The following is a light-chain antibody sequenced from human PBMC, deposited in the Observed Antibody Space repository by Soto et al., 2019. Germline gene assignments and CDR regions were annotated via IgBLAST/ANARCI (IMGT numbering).Light chain of an antibody. V-gene: IGLV2-8*01. CDR1: SSDVGGYNY. CDR3: SSHAGGQNVV. Sequence: QSALTQPPSASGSPGQSVTISCTGTSSDVGGYNYVSWYQQHPGKPPKVMIYDVNKRPSGVPDRFSGSKSGNTASLTVSGLQAEDEGDYYCSSHAGGQNVVFGGGTKLTVL. CDR2: DVN. J-gene: IGLJ2*01.